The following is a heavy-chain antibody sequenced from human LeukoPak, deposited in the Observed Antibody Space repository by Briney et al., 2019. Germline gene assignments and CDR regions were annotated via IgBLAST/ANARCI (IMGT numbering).Heavy chain of an antibody. CDR1: GGSISSGSYY. CDR2: IYTSGST. V-gene: IGHV4-61*02. D-gene: IGHD3-22*01. J-gene: IGHJ4*02. Sequence: SQTLSLTCTVSGGSISSGSYYWSWIRQPAGKGLEWMGRIYTSGSTNYNPSLKSRVTISVDTSKNQFSLKLSSVTAADTAVYYCARDNQRDYYDSSGYYDYWGQGTLVTVSS. CDR3: ARDNQRDYYDSSGYYDY.